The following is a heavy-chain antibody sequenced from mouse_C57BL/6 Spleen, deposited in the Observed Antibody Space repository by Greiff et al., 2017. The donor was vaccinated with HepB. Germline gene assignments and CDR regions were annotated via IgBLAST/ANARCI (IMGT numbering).Heavy chain of an antibody. CDR2: INPNNGGT. Sequence: VQLQQSGPELVKPGASVKISCKASGYTFTDSYMNWVKQSHGKSLEWIGDINPNNGGTSYNQKFKGKATLTVDKSSSTAYMELRSLTSEDSAVYYCARVDYDYDGDYWGQGTTLTVSS. J-gene: IGHJ2*01. CDR1: GYTFTDSY. CDR3: ARVDYDYDGDY. V-gene: IGHV1-26*01. D-gene: IGHD2-4*01.